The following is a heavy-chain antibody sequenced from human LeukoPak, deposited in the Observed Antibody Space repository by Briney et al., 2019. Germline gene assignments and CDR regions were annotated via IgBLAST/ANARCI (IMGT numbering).Heavy chain of an antibody. V-gene: IGHV3-7*01. J-gene: IGHJ4*02. D-gene: IGHD3-10*01. Sequence: GGCLRLSRVASMSPLRSYWMTWVREAPGKGLEWVANINQYGSEKSYVDSVKGRFTISRDNAKNSLFLQMNSLRAEDTALYYCATTSLLWFGEILYWGQGTLVTVSS. CDR1: MSPLRSYW. CDR2: INQYGSEK. CDR3: ATTSLLWFGEILY.